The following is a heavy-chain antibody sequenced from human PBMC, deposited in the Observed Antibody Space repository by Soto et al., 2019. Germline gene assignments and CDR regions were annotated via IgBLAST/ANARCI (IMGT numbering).Heavy chain of an antibody. J-gene: IGHJ3*02. D-gene: IGHD2-21*01. CDR1: GFIFSSYS. V-gene: IGHV3-30-3*01. CDR2: ISNDGSNK. Sequence: QVQLVESGGGVVQPGRSLRLSCAASGFIFSSYSMHWVRQAPGKGLEWVAMISNDGSNKDYVDSVKGRFTISRDNSNNTLSLQMNSLRAEDTAEYYCARDQFLDAFDIWGQGTMVTVSS. CDR3: ARDQFLDAFDI.